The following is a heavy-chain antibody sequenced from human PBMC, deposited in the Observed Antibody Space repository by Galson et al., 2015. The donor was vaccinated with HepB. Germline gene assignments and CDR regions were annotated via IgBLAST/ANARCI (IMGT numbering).Heavy chain of an antibody. J-gene: IGHJ3*02. Sequence: SLRLSCAASGFSFSTYGMHWLRQAPGKGLEWVAVIWSDGSQKYYADSVKGRSTISRDNSRNTLYLQMNSLRSEDTAVYYCARSARDDHRDSNAFDIWGQGTMV. CDR2: IWSDGSQK. CDR3: ARSARDDHRDSNAFDI. CDR1: GFSFSTYG. V-gene: IGHV3-33*01. D-gene: IGHD2-21*02.